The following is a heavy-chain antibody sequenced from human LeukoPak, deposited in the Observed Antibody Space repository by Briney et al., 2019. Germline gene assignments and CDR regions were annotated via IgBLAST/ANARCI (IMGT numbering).Heavy chain of an antibody. CDR3: ARGYDIDV. Sequence: SETLSLTCTVSGDSITNYYWSWIRQPPGKALEWIGYIYYTGTTKYNPSLMSRATISLDTSKNQFSLKLTSATAADTALFFCARGYDIDVWGQGTTVTVSS. V-gene: IGHV4-59*01. CDR1: GDSITNYY. J-gene: IGHJ6*02. CDR2: IYYTGTT.